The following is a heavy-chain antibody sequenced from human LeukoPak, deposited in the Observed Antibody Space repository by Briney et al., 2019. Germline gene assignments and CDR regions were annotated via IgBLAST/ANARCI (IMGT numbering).Heavy chain of an antibody. V-gene: IGHV3-21*01. CDR3: ARYANGLNCTNGVCYKDAFDI. CDR1: GFSFSSYN. D-gene: IGHD2-8*01. CDR2: ISIGSGYI. J-gene: IGHJ3*02. Sequence: PGGSLRLSCAASGFSFSSYNMNWVRQAPGKGLEWVSSISIGSGYIYYADSVQGRFTISRDNANNSLYLQMNSLRAEDTAVYYCARYANGLNCTNGVCYKDAFDIWGQGTMVTVSS.